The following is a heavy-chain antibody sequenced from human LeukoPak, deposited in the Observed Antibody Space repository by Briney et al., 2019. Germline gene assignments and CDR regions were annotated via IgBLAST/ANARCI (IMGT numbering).Heavy chain of an antibody. V-gene: IGHV3-23*01. J-gene: IGHJ3*01. Sequence: GGSLRLSCGASGFIFSSYAMSWVRQAPGKGLEWVSAISGSGDSTDYADSVKGRFTISRDNSKNTLYLQMNSLRAEDTAMYYCAKRGYCSRGSCPPNPFNLWGQGTMVTVSS. CDR3: AKRGYCSRGSCPPNPFNL. CDR1: GFIFSSYA. CDR2: ISGSGDST. D-gene: IGHD2-15*01.